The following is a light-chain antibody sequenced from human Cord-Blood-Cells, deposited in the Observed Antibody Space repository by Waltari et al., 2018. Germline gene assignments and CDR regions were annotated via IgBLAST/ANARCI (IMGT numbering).Light chain of an antibody. CDR2: DAS. V-gene: IGKV3-11*01. CDR3: QQRSNWPHSFT. Sequence: EIVLTQSQATRSLSPGESVTLHCRASQSVSSYLAWYQQKPGQAPSLLIYDASHRATGIPARFSGSGSGTDFTLTISSLEPEDFAVYYCQQRSNWPHSFTFGPGTKVDIK. J-gene: IGKJ3*01. CDR1: QSVSSY.